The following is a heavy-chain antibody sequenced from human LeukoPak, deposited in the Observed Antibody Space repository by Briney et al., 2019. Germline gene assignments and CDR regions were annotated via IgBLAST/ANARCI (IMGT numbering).Heavy chain of an antibody. V-gene: IGHV4-38-2*01. D-gene: IGHD2-2*01. Sequence: SETLSLTCAVTGYSISSGYYWGWIRQPPGKGLEWIGSIYHSGSTYYNPSLNSRVTISVNTSKNQFSLKLSSVAAADTAVYYCASDIVVVPAAIGGVFDYWGQGTLVTVSS. CDR2: IYHSGST. CDR1: GYSISSGYY. CDR3: ASDIVVVPAAIGGVFDY. J-gene: IGHJ4*02.